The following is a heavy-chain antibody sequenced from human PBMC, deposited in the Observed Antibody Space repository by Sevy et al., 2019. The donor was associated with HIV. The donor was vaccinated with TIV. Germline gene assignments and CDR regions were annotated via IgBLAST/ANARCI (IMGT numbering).Heavy chain of an antibody. CDR2: IKQDGSEK. CDR1: GFTFSSYW. Sequence: GGSLRLSCAASGFTFSSYWMSWVRQAPGKGLEWVANIKQDGSEKYYVDSVKGRFTISRDNAKNSLYLQMNSLRAEDTAVYYCARDKGDYVWGSYRSYYYYGMDVWGPGTTVTVSS. CDR3: ARDKGDYVWGSYRSYYYYGMDV. V-gene: IGHV3-7*01. D-gene: IGHD3-16*02. J-gene: IGHJ6*02.